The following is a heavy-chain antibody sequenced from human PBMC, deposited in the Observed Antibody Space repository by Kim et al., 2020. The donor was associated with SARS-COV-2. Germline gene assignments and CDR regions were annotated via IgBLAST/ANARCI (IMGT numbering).Heavy chain of an antibody. CDR1: GFTFSSYS. CDR3: ARDPPRGRHHYYYYGMDV. Sequence: GGSLRLSCAASGFTFSSYSMNWVRQAPGKGLEWVSYISSSSSTIYYADSVKGRFTISRDNAKNSLYLQMNSLRDEDTAVYYCARDPPRGRHHYYYYGMDVWGQGTTVTVSS. CDR2: ISSSSSTI. D-gene: IGHD3-10*01. J-gene: IGHJ6*02. V-gene: IGHV3-48*02.